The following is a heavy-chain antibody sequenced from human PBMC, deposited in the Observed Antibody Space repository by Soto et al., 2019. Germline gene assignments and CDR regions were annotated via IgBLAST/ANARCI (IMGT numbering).Heavy chain of an antibody. CDR3: ARASGTYYDFWSGYYGMDV. CDR2: ISSSSSTI. J-gene: IGHJ6*02. Sequence: QTGGSLRLSCAASGFTFSSYSMNWVRQAPGKGLEWVSYISSSSSTIYYADSVKGRFTISRDNAKNSLYLQMNSLRDEDTAVYYCARASGTYYDFWSGYYGMDVWGQGTTVTVSS. V-gene: IGHV3-48*02. CDR1: GFTFSSYS. D-gene: IGHD3-3*01.